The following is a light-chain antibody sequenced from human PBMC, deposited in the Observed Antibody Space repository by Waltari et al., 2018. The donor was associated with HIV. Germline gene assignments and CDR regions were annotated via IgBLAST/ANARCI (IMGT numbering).Light chain of an antibody. CDR2: DVS. CDR1: SSDVGGYNY. J-gene: IGLJ3*02. CDR3: GTWDSSLSAV. Sequence: QSALTQPRSVSGSPGQSVTISCTGTSSDVGGYNYVSWYQQHPGKAPKLMIYDVSKRPSGVPDRFSGSKSGTSATLGITGLQTGDEADYYCGTWDSSLSAVFGGGTKLTVL. V-gene: IGLV2-11*01.